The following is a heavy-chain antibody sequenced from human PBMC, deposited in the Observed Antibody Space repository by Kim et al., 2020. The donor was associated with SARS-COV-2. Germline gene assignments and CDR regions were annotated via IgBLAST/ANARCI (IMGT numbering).Heavy chain of an antibody. D-gene: IGHD1-1*01. Sequence: GGSLRLSCAASGFTFSSYGMHWVRQAPGKGLEWVAVIWYDGSNKYYADSVKGRFTISRDNSKNTLYLQMNSLRAEDTAVYYCAREQLERHPPYYYYGMDVWGQGTTVTVSS. CDR3: AREQLERHPPYYYYGMDV. J-gene: IGHJ6*02. CDR1: GFTFSSYG. CDR2: IWYDGSNK. V-gene: IGHV3-33*01.